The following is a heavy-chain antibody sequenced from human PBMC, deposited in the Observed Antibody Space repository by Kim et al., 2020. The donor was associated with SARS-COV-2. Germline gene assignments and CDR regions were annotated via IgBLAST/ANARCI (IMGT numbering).Heavy chain of an antibody. CDR3: ARAGCIRIFGVVTADYGMDV. V-gene: IGHV3-21*01. J-gene: IGHJ6*02. CDR2: ISSSSSYI. CDR1: GFTFSSYS. D-gene: IGHD3-3*01. Sequence: GGSLRLSCAASGFTFSSYSMNWVRQAPGKGLEWVSSISSSSSYIYYADSVNGRFTISTDNTKNSLLLQMNSPRAEDTAVYYCARAGCIRIFGVVTADYGMDVWGQGTTVTVSS.